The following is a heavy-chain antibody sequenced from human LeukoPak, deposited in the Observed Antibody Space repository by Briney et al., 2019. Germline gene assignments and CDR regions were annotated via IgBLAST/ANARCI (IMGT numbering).Heavy chain of an antibody. V-gene: IGHV1-69*04. CDR3: ARGYCTNGVCYLGPWDY. D-gene: IGHD2-8*01. Sequence: ASVKVSCKASGGTFSSYAISWVRQAPGQGREWMGRIIPILGIANYAQKFQGRVTITADKSTSTDYMELSSLRSEDTAVYYCARGYCTNGVCYLGPWDYWGQGTLVTVSS. CDR1: GGTFSSYA. J-gene: IGHJ4*02. CDR2: IIPILGIA.